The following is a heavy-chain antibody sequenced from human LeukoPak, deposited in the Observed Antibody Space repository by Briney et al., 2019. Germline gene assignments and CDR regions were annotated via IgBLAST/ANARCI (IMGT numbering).Heavy chain of an antibody. J-gene: IGHJ4*02. V-gene: IGHV4-34*01. CDR3: ARLSLLYYDILTRYYDY. Sequence: PSETLSLTCAVYGGSFSGYYWSWIRQPPGKGLEWIGEINHSGSTNYNPSLKSRVTISVDTSKNQFSLKLSSVTAADTAVYYCARLSLLYYDILTRYYDYWGQGTLVTVSS. CDR2: INHSGST. CDR1: GGSFSGYY. D-gene: IGHD3-9*01.